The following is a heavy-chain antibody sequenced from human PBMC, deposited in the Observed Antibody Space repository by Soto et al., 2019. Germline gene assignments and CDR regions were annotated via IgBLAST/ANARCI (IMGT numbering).Heavy chain of an antibody. CDR2: IYYSGST. CDR3: ARAIFHYYDSSGTYYFDY. J-gene: IGHJ4*02. V-gene: IGHV4-59*01. D-gene: IGHD3-22*01. CDR1: GGSISSYY. Sequence: SETLSLTCTVSGGSISSYYWSWIRQPPGKGLEWIGYIYYSGSTNYNPSLKSRVTISVDTSKNQFSLKLSSVTAADTAVYYCARAIFHYYDSSGTYYFDYWGEGTLVTSPQ.